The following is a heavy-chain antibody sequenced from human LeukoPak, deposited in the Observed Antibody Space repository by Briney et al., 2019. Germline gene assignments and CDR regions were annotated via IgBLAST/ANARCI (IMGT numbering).Heavy chain of an antibody. CDR2: ITGNGGET. Sequence: GRSLRLSCTVTGFTFASVAMTWVRQAPGKGLEWVSTITGNGGETYYADSVKGRFTISRDYSKNTLHLQMNSLRVEDTAIYYYAKGPLLGSGYHPDYWGQGTLVTVSS. V-gene: IGHV3-23*01. J-gene: IGHJ4*02. D-gene: IGHD3-22*01. CDR3: AKGPLLGSGYHPDY. CDR1: GFTFASVA.